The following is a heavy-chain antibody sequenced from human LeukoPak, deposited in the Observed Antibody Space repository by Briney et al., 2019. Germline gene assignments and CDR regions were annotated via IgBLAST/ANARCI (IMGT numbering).Heavy chain of an antibody. V-gene: IGHV3-7*01. CDR1: GFTFSSYW. CDR3: ARVGGGSYYSHFDY. Sequence: GGSLRLSCAASGFTFSSYWMSWVRQAPGKGLEWVANIKQDGSEKYYADSVKGRFTISRDNSKNTLYLQMNSLRAEDTAVYYCARVGGGSYYSHFDYWGQGTLVTVSS. D-gene: IGHD1-26*01. CDR2: IKQDGSEK. J-gene: IGHJ4*02.